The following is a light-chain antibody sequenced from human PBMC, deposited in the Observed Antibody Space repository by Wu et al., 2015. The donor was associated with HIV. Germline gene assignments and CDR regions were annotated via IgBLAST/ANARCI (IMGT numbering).Light chain of an antibody. CDR2: KAS. J-gene: IGKJ2*01. CDR3: QQYNSFFYT. V-gene: IGKV1-5*03. Sequence: DIQMTQSPSTLSTSVGNKVIITCRASHNITSWLAWYQVKPGKAPKLLIYKASTLEYGVPSRFSSSGSGTEFTLTISSLQPDDFATYYCQQYNSFFYTFGQGTKVEIK. CDR1: HNITSW.